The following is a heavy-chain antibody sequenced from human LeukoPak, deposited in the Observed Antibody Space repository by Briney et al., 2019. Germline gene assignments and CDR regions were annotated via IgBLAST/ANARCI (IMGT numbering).Heavy chain of an antibody. CDR2: ISRSQTYI. V-gene: IGHV3-21*01. CDR1: GFTFSNYN. D-gene: IGHD3-16*01. Sequence: GGSLRLSCAAPGFTFSNYNMNWVRQAPGKGLEWISSISRSQTYIYYADSVKGRFAISRDNAKNSLYLQMYSLRAEDTAVYYCASGGSSYYYYMDVWGKGTTVTISS. J-gene: IGHJ6*03. CDR3: ASGGSSYYYYMDV.